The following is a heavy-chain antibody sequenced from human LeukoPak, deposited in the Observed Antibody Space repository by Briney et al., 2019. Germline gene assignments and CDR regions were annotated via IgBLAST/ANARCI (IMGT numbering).Heavy chain of an antibody. J-gene: IGHJ4*02. Sequence: ASVKVSCKASGGTLSSYAISWVRQAPGQGLEWMGGIIPIFGTANYAQKFQGRVTITTDESTSTAYMELSSLRSEDTAVYYCAAGGTYSSGEEFDYWGQGTLVTVSS. CDR3: AAGGTYSSGEEFDY. D-gene: IGHD6-25*01. CDR2: IIPIFGTA. CDR1: GGTLSSYA. V-gene: IGHV1-69*05.